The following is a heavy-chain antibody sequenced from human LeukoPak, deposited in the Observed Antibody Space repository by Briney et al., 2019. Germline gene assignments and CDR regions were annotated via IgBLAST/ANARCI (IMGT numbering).Heavy chain of an antibody. CDR2: IIPILGIA. CDR1: GGTLSSYA. V-gene: IGHV1-69*04. CDR3: ARERADGYGMDV. Sequence: SVKVSCKASGGTLSSYAISWVRQTPGQGLERMGRIIPILGIANYALKFQGRVTITADKSTSTAYMELSSLRSEDTAVYYCARERADGYGMDVWGQGTTVTVSS. J-gene: IGHJ6*02.